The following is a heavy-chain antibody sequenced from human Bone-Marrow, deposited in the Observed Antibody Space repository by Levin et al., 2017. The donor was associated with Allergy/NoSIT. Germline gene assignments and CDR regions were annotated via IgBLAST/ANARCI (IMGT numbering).Heavy chain of an antibody. J-gene: IGHJ4*02. CDR3: ARRDGFDRDGYFDL. Sequence: LSLTCAASGFTVSSTYMSWVRQAPGKGLEWVSVIHPGGTTYYLNAMKGRFTISRDDSMHTLYLQMNSLRDDDTAVYYCARRDGFDRDGYFDLWGQGTLVTVSS. V-gene: IGHV3-66*01. D-gene: IGHD5-24*01. CDR2: IHPGGTT. CDR1: GFTVSSTY.